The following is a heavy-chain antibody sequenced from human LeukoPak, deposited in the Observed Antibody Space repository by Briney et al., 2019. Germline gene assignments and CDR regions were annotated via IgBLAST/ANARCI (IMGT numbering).Heavy chain of an antibody. V-gene: IGHV1-2*02. Sequence: RASVKVSCKTSGYTFTDYYLHWVRQAPGQGLEWMGWINPNSGGTSSAQKFQGRFTMTRDTSITTVYMEVAWLTSEDTAIYYCARADRLDGAPYLIGPWGQGTLVTASS. J-gene: IGHJ5*02. CDR3: ARADRLDGAPYLIGP. D-gene: IGHD2-21*01. CDR2: INPNSGGT. CDR1: GYTFTDYY.